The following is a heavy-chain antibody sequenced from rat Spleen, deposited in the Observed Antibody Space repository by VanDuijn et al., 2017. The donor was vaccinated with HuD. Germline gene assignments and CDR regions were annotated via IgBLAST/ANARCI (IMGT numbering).Heavy chain of an antibody. Sequence: EVQLVESGGGLVQPGRSLKLSCAASGFTFSDYYMAWVRQAPTKGLEWVASISYDGGSTYYPDSVKGRFTVSRDDSKSTLYLQMNSLRSEDTATYCCTREDWVLDSCGQGFMVTVAS. J-gene: IGHJ2*01. D-gene: IGHD5-1*01. CDR3: TREDWVLDS. CDR1: GFTFSDYY. CDR2: ISYDGGST. V-gene: IGHV5-20*01.